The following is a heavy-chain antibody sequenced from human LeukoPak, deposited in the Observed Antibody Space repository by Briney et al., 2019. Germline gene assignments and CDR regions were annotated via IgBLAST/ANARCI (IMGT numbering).Heavy chain of an antibody. J-gene: IGHJ4*02. CDR3: ARSPLNSSGWYWNY. Sequence: GGSLRLSCAASGFTFSSYSMNWVRQAPGKGLEWVSSISSSSSYIYYADSVKGRFTISRDNAKNSLYLQMNSLRAEDTAVYYCARSPLNSSGWYWNYWGQGTLVTVSS. CDR1: GFTFSSYS. CDR2: ISSSSSYI. D-gene: IGHD6-19*01. V-gene: IGHV3-21*04.